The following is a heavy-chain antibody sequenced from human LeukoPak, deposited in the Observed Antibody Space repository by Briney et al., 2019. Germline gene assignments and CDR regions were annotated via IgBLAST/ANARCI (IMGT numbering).Heavy chain of an antibody. CDR1: GYTFTGYY. CDR3: ARGAPATADRDWFDP. J-gene: IGHJ5*02. CDR2: INPNSGGT. V-gene: IGHV1-2*02. D-gene: IGHD2-2*01. Sequence: ASVKVSCKASGYTFTGYYMHWVRQAPGQGLEWMGWINPNSGGTNYAQKFQGRVTMTRDTSISTAYMELSRLRSDDTAVYYCARGAPATADRDWFDPWGQGTLVTVSS.